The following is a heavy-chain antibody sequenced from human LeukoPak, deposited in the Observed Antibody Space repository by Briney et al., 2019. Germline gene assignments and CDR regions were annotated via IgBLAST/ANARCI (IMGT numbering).Heavy chain of an antibody. J-gene: IGHJ6*03. Sequence: GGSLRLSCAASGFTFSSYSMNWVRQAPGKGLEWVSSISSSSSYIYYADSVKGRFTTSRDNAKNSLYLQMNSLRAEDTAVYYCARGGSYYYMDVWGKGTTVTVSS. CDR2: ISSSSSYI. CDR1: GFTFSSYS. CDR3: ARGGSYYYMDV. V-gene: IGHV3-21*01.